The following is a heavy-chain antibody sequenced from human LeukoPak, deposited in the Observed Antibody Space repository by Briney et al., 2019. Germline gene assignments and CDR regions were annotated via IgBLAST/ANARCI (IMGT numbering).Heavy chain of an antibody. V-gene: IGHV4-4*07. Sequence: SETLSLTCTVSGGSISSYYWSWIRQPAGKGLEWIGRIYTSGSTNYNPSLKSRATMSVDTSKNQFSLKLSSVTAADTAVYYCARDHREVTGHSDAFDIWGQGTMVTVSS. CDR2: IYTSGST. J-gene: IGHJ3*02. CDR1: GGSISSYY. D-gene: IGHD4-11*01. CDR3: ARDHREVTGHSDAFDI.